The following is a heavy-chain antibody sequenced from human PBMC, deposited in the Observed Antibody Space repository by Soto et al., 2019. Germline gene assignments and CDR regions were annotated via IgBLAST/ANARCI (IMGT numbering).Heavy chain of an antibody. V-gene: IGHV1-69*04. Sequence: SVKVSCKASGGTFSSYTISWVRQAPGQGLEWMGRIIPILGIANYAQKFQGRVTITADKSTSTAYMELSSLRSEDTAVYYCARDTSSGWYYFDYWGQGTLVTVSS. CDR2: IIPILGIA. CDR1: GGTFSSYT. D-gene: IGHD6-19*01. CDR3: ARDTSSGWYYFDY. J-gene: IGHJ4*02.